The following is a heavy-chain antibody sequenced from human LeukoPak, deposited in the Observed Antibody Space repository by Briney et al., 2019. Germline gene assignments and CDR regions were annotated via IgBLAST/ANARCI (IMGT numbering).Heavy chain of an antibody. CDR3: ATRVATRANNWFDP. Sequence: ASVKVSCKASGYTFTSYGISWVRQAPGQGLEWMGWISAYNGNTNYAQKLQGRVTMTTDTSTSTAYMELRSLRSDDAAVYYCATRVATRANNWFDPWGQGTLITVSS. V-gene: IGHV1-18*01. CDR1: GYTFTSYG. CDR2: ISAYNGNT. D-gene: IGHD5-12*01. J-gene: IGHJ5*02.